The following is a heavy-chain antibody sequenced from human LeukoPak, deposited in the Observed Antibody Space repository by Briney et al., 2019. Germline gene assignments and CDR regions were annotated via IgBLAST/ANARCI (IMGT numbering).Heavy chain of an antibody. V-gene: IGHV5-51*01. Sequence: GESLKISCKASGYSFTSYWIGWVRQMPGKGLEWMGIIYPYDSDTRYSPSFQGQVTTSADKSISTAYLQWSNLKASDTAMYYCARHIGYSAWNPDYWGQGTLVTVSS. CDR3: ARHIGYSAWNPDY. D-gene: IGHD5-12*01. CDR1: GYSFTSYW. J-gene: IGHJ4*02. CDR2: IYPYDSDT.